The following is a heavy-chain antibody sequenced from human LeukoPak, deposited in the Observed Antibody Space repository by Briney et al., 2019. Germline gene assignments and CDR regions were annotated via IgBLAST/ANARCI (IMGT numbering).Heavy chain of an antibody. CDR3: ARSRSSGYYNMEDY. CDR1: GGTFSSYA. CDR2: IIPIFGTA. D-gene: IGHD3-22*01. Sequence: SVKVSCKASGGTFSSYAISWVRQAPGQGLEWMGGIIPIFGTADYAQKFQGRVTITTDESTSTAYMELSSLRSEDTAVYYCARSRSSGYYNMEDYWGQGTLVTVSS. J-gene: IGHJ4*02. V-gene: IGHV1-69*05.